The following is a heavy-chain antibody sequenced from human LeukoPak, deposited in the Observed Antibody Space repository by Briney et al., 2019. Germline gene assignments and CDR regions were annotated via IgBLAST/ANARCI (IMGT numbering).Heavy chain of an antibody. CDR2: ISSSGSTI. CDR3: ASYIVATVSSDY. D-gene: IGHD5-12*01. Sequence: GSLRLSCAASGFTFSDYYMSWIRQAPGKGLEWVSYISSSGSTIYYADSVKGRFTISRDNAKNSLYLQMNSLRAEDTAVYYCASYIVATVSSDYWGQGTLVTVSS. V-gene: IGHV3-11*01. CDR1: GFTFSDYY. J-gene: IGHJ4*02.